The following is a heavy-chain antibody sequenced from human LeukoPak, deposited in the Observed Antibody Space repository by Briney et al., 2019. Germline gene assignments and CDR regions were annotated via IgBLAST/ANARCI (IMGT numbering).Heavy chain of an antibody. J-gene: IGHJ4*02. D-gene: IGHD3-22*01. CDR2: IKQDGSEK. Sequence: PGGSLRLSCVASGFTFSSYWMSWVRQAPGKGLEWVANIKQDGSEKYYVDSVKGRFTISRDNAKNSLYLQMNSLRAEDTAVYYCARDRYYYDSSGYLYYFDYWGQGTLVTVSS. CDR3: ARDRYYYDSSGYLYYFDY. CDR1: GFTFSSYW. V-gene: IGHV3-7*01.